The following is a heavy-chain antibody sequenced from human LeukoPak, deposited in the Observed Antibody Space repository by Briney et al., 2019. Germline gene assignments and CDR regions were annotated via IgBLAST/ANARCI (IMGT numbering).Heavy chain of an antibody. CDR1: GFIFSSYW. D-gene: IGHD4-17*01. Sequence: GGSLRLSCAASGFIFSSYWMAWVRQAPGKGLEWVANIKEDGSDKNYVDSVKGRFTISRDNSKNTLYLQMNSLRAEDTAVYYCARDTDMDVWGKGTTVTISS. CDR2: IKEDGSDK. CDR3: ARDTDMDV. V-gene: IGHV3-7*01. J-gene: IGHJ6*03.